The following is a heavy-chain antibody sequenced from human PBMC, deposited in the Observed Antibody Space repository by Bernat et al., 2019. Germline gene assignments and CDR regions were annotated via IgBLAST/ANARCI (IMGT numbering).Heavy chain of an antibody. CDR1: GFTFSSYA. D-gene: IGHD4-17*01. Sequence: QVQLVESGGGVVQPGRSLRLSCAASGFTFSSYAMHWVRQAPGKGLEWVAVISYDGSNKYYADSVKDRFTISRDNSKNTLYLQMNSLRAEDTAVYYCARVRATVTSGWFDPWGQGTLVTVSS. J-gene: IGHJ5*02. CDR2: ISYDGSNK. V-gene: IGHV3-30*14. CDR3: ARVRATVTSGWFDP.